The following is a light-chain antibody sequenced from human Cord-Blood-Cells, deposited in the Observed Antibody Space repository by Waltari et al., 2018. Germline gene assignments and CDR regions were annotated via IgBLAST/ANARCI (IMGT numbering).Light chain of an antibody. Sequence: SYELTQPPSVSVSPGQTASITCSGDKLGDKYACWYQQKPGQSPVLVIYQDSKRPSGIPERVSGSNSWNTATLTISGTQAREEADYYCQAWDSSTVVFGGGTKLTVL. CDR3: QAWDSSTVV. CDR1: KLGDKY. V-gene: IGLV3-1*01. J-gene: IGLJ2*01. CDR2: QDS.